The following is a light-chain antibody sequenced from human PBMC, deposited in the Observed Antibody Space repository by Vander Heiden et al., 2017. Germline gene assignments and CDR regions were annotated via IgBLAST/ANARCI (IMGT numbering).Light chain of an antibody. Sequence: EIVMTQSPATLSVSPGERATLSCRASQSVSSNLAWYQQKPGHAPRLLIYGASTRATGIPARFSGSGSETEFTLTISSLQSEDFAVYYCQQYNNWPLYTFGQGTKLEIK. CDR2: GAS. J-gene: IGKJ2*01. CDR1: QSVSSN. V-gene: IGKV3-15*01. CDR3: QQYNNWPLYT.